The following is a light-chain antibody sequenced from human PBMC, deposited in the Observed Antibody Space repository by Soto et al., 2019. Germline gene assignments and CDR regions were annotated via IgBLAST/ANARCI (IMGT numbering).Light chain of an antibody. CDR2: EVS. V-gene: IGLV2-18*02. CDR1: SSDVGSYNR. CDR3: SSYASSSTYV. Sequence: QSVLTQPPSVSGSPGQSVTISCTGTSSDVGSYNRVSWYQQPPGTAPKLKIYEVSNRPAGVPDRFSGSKSGNTASLTISGLQAEDGADYYCSSYASSSTYVFGTGTKVTVL. J-gene: IGLJ1*01.